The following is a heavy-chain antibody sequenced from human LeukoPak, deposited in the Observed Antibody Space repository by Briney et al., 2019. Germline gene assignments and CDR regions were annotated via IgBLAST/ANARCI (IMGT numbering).Heavy chain of an antibody. Sequence: SETLSLTCAVYGGSFSGYYCSWIRQPPGKGLEWIGEIIHSGSTNYNPSLKSRVTISVDTSKNQFSLKLSSVTAADTAVYYCARGYGGNARTRKLLGRAFDIWGQGTMVTVSS. V-gene: IGHV4-34*01. CDR2: IIHSGST. CDR3: ARGYGGNARTRKLLGRAFDI. J-gene: IGHJ3*02. D-gene: IGHD4-23*01. CDR1: GGSFSGYY.